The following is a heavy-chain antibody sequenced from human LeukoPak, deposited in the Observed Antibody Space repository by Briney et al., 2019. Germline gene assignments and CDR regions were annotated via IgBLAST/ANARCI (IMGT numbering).Heavy chain of an antibody. D-gene: IGHD3-16*01. V-gene: IGHV3-74*01. CDR2: INGDGSST. CDR3: TTLLFYDHAFDI. Sequence: XXRQAPGXGXMWXSRINGDGSSTSCADSVKGRFTVSRDNAKNTFYMQMNSLRAEDTAVYYCTTLLFYDHAFDIWGQGTMVTVSS. J-gene: IGHJ3*02.